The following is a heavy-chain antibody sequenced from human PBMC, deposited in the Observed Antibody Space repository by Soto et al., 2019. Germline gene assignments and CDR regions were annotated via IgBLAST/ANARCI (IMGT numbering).Heavy chain of an antibody. J-gene: IGHJ4*02. D-gene: IGHD6-13*01. CDR3: VRYSRTTAAWFDY. Sequence: SETLSLTCTVSGGSISSYYWSWIRQPPGKGLEWIGYIYYSGITNYNPSLKSRVSISIDTSKNHFSLKLTSVTAADTAVYYCVRYSRTTAAWFDYWGQGALVTVSS. CDR2: IYYSGIT. V-gene: IGHV4-59*01. CDR1: GGSISSYY.